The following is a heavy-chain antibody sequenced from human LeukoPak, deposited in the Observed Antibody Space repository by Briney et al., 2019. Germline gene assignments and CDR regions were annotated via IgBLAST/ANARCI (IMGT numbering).Heavy chain of an antibody. D-gene: IGHD1-1*01. CDR3: SRGGANSPFDY. CDR1: GFTFDDYA. V-gene: IGHV3-9*01. J-gene: IGHJ4*02. CDR2: ISWNSGSI. Sequence: GGSLRLSCAASGFTFDDYAMHWVRQAPGKGLEWVSGISWNSGSIGYADSVKGRFTISRDNAKNSLYLQMNSLRAEDTALYYCSRGGANSPFDYWGQGTLVTVSS.